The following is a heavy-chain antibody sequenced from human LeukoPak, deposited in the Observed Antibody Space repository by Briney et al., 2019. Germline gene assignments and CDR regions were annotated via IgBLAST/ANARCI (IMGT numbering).Heavy chain of an antibody. CDR3: ARERRAITGMGYYYYGVDV. V-gene: IGHV3-23*01. J-gene: IGHJ6*02. CDR1: GITFTNYG. D-gene: IGHD1-20*01. CDR2: ISGSGGST. Sequence: SGGSLRLSCAASGITFTNYGMSWVRQAPGKGLEWVSGISGSGGSTYYADSVKGRFTISRDNSKNTLYLQMNSLRAEDTAVYYCARERRAITGMGYYYYGVDVWGQGTTVTVSS.